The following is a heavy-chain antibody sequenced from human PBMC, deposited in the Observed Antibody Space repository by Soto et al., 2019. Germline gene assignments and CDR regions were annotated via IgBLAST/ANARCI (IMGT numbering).Heavy chain of an antibody. D-gene: IGHD6-13*01. CDR2: ISSSSSYI. V-gene: IGHV3-21*01. CDR3: ATEESTSSPQVPGVDY. CDR1: GFTFSSYS. Sequence: PGGSLRLSCAASGFTFSSYSMNWVRQAPGKGLEWVSSISSSSSYIYYADSVKGRFTISRDNAKNSLYLQMNGLRAEDTAVYYCATEESTSSPQVPGVDYWGQGTLVTVSS. J-gene: IGHJ4*02.